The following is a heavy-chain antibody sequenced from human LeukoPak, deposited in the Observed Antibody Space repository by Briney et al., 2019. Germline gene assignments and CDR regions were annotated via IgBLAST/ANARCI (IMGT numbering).Heavy chain of an antibody. J-gene: IGHJ4*02. Sequence: ASVKVSCNASGYTFTGYYMHWVRQAPGQGLEWMGWINPNSGGTNYAQKFQGRVTMTRDTSISTAYMELSRLRSDDTAVYYCASPSGPETYYGSGSYYDYWGQGTLVTVSS. V-gene: IGHV1-2*02. D-gene: IGHD3-10*01. CDR3: ASPSGPETYYGSGSYYDY. CDR1: GYTFTGYY. CDR2: INPNSGGT.